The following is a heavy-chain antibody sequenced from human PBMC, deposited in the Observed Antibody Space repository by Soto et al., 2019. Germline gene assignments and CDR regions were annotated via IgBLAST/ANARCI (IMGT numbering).Heavy chain of an antibody. Sequence: GGSLRLSCAASGFTFSSYAMHWVRQAPGKGLEYVSAISSNGGSTYYADSVKGRFTISRDNSKNTLYLQMGSLRAEDMAVYYCARDARASGVGAFDIWGQGTMVTVSS. J-gene: IGHJ3*02. V-gene: IGHV3-64*02. D-gene: IGHD3-10*01. CDR1: GFTFSSYA. CDR3: ARDARASGVGAFDI. CDR2: ISSNGGST.